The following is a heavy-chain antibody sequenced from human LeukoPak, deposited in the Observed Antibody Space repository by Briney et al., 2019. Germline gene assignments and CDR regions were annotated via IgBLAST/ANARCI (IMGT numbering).Heavy chain of an antibody. Sequence: GGPLRLSCAASGFTFSSYSMNWVRQAPGKGLEWVSYISSSSSTIYYADSVKGRFTISRDNAKNSLYLQMNSLRAEDTAVYYCARDPGYGNDYWGQGTLVTVSS. D-gene: IGHD4-17*01. V-gene: IGHV3-48*04. CDR1: GFTFSSYS. CDR2: ISSSSSTI. J-gene: IGHJ4*02. CDR3: ARDPGYGNDY.